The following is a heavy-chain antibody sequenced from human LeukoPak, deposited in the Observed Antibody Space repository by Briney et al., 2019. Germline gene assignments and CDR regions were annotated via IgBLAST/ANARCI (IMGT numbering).Heavy chain of an antibody. CDR1: GYTFTSYG. CDR3: ARGGSGWFGALEFDY. Sequence: ASVTVSCRASGYTFTSYGISWVRQAPGQGLEWMGWISAYNGNTNYAQKLQGRVTMTTDTSTSTAYMELRSLRSDDTAVYYCARGGSGWFGALEFDYWGQGTLVTVSS. V-gene: IGHV1-18*01. CDR2: ISAYNGNT. D-gene: IGHD3-10*01. J-gene: IGHJ4*02.